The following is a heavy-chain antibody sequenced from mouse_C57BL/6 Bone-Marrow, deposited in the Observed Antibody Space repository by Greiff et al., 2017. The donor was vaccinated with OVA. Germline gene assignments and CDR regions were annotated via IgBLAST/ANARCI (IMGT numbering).Heavy chain of an antibody. J-gene: IGHJ1*03. CDR3: ARRRRWDGYYGYFDV. CDR2: INPNNGGT. CDR1: GYTFTDYN. D-gene: IGHD2-3*01. V-gene: IGHV1-22*01. Sequence: VQLKESGPELVKPGASVKMSCKASGYTFTDYNMHWVKQSHGKSLEWIGYINPNNGGTSYNQKFKGKATLTVNKSSSTAYMELRSLTSEDSAVYYCARRRRWDGYYGYFDVWGTGTTVTVSS.